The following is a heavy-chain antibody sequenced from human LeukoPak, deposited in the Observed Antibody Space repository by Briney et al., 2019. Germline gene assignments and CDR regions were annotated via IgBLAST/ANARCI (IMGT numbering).Heavy chain of an antibody. J-gene: IGHJ4*02. D-gene: IGHD1-26*01. Sequence: GGSLRLSCAASGFTFSSYWMHWVRQAPGKGLEWVSSISSSSSYIYYADSVKGRFTISRDNAKNSLYLQMNSLRAEDTAVYYCARGDIVGATIFDYWGQGTLVTVSS. CDR1: GFTFSSYW. V-gene: IGHV3-21*01. CDR2: ISSSSSYI. CDR3: ARGDIVGATIFDY.